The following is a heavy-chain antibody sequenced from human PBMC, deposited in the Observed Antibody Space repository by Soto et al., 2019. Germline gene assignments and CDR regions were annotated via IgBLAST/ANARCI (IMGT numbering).Heavy chain of an antibody. CDR2: INPNGGIT. Sequence: QVQLVQSGAEVKKPGASVRVSCKASGYTFTHYYIHWVRQAPGQGLEWMGIINPNGGITTYAQKFRAGFLMPRETSTSTVYLELSSLRSEDSAVYYCATSVNSAMAFDYWGQGTLVTVSS. CDR1: GYTFTHYY. J-gene: IGHJ4*02. D-gene: IGHD5-18*01. V-gene: IGHV1-46*01. CDR3: ATSVNSAMAFDY.